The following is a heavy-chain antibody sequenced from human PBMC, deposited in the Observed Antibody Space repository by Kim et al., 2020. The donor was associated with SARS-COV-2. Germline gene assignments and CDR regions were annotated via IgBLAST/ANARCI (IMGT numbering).Heavy chain of an antibody. CDR3: AREEQWPHWYFDL. J-gene: IGHJ2*01. D-gene: IGHD6-19*01. Sequence: GGSLRLSCAASGFTFSDYFMSWIRQVPGKGLEWIAYIRSAGNYIYYADSVKGRFSISRDNAKSSLYLQMNSVRAEDTAVYYCAREEQWPHWYFDLWGRGTLVTVSS. CDR2: IRSAGNYI. CDR1: GFTFSDYF. V-gene: IGHV3-11*01.